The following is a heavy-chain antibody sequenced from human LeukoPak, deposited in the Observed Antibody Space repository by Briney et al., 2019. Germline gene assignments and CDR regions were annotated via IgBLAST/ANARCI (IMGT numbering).Heavy chain of an antibody. J-gene: IGHJ6*03. CDR1: GFSCYE. CDR2: IYTSGST. CDR3: ARAVGSGSFQTYYYYMDV. V-gene: IGHV4-4*07. Sequence: GSLRLSCTASGFSCYEMNWVRQAPGKGLEWIGRIYTSGSTNYNPSLKSRVTMSVDTSKNQFSLKLSSVTAADTAVYYCARAVGSGSFQTYYYYMDVWGKGTTVTISS. D-gene: IGHD3-10*01.